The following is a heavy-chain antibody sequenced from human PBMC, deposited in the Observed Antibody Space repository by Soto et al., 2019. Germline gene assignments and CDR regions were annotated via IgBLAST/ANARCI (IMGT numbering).Heavy chain of an antibody. CDR3: ARDPPPPDY. Sequence: QVQLVQSGAEVKKPGASVKVSCKASGYTFASYAISWMRQAPGQGLEWMGWISAYNGNTNYAQKLQGRVTMTTDTSKSTAYMELRRLRYDDTAVYYCARDPPPPDYWGQGTLVTVSS. CDR1: GYTFASYA. CDR2: ISAYNGNT. V-gene: IGHV1-18*01. J-gene: IGHJ4*02.